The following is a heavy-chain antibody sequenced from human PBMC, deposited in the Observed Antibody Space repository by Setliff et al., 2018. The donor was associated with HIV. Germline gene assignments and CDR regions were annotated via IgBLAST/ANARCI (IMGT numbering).Heavy chain of an antibody. CDR2: INPNSGVT. D-gene: IGHD3-16*01. V-gene: IGHV1-2*02. J-gene: IGHJ5*02. Sequence: GASVKVSCKTSGYTFDAKYIHWARQAPGQGLEWMGCINPNSGVTNYARKFQGIVTMTMDTSISTAYMERNSLRSDDTAVYYCATAGGRSWFDPWGPGTLVTVSS. CDR3: ATAGGRSWFDP. CDR1: GYTFDAKY.